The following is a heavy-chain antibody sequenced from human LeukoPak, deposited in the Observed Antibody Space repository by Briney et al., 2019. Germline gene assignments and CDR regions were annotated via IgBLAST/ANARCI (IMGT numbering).Heavy chain of an antibody. D-gene: IGHD6-19*01. Sequence: GGSLRLSCAASGFTFSSYSMNWVRQAPGKGLEGVSSISSSSSYIYYADSVKGRFTISRDNAKNSLYLQMNSLRAEDTAVYYCARDQAEAGLTDYWGQGTLVTVSS. CDR2: ISSSSSYI. CDR1: GFTFSSYS. J-gene: IGHJ4*02. CDR3: ARDQAEAGLTDY. V-gene: IGHV3-21*01.